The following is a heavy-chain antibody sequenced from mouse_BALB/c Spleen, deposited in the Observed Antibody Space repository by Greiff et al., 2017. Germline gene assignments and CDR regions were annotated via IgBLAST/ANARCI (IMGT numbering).Heavy chain of an antibody. CDR2: IWSGGST. CDR1: GFSLTSYG. CDR3: ARNWDEDYAMDY. D-gene: IGHD4-1*01. Sequence: VQLQESGPGLVQPSQSLSITCTVSGFSLTSYGVHWVRQSPGKGLEWLGVIWSGGSTYYNAVFISRLSISKDNSKSQVFFKMNSLQANDTAIYYCARNWDEDYAMDYWGQGTSVTVSS. J-gene: IGHJ4*01. V-gene: IGHV2-2*02.